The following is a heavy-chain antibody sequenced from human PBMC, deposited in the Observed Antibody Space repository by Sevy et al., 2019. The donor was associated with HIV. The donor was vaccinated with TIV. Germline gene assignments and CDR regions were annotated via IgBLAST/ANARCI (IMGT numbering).Heavy chain of an antibody. J-gene: IGHJ4*02. Sequence: SETLSLTCTVSGGSISSYYWSWIRQPPGKGLEWIGYIYYSGSTNYNPSLKSRVTISVDTSKNQFSLKLSSVTAADTAVYYCARLHPEYRGSGYYFDYWGQGTLVTVSS. CDR1: GGSISSYY. CDR2: IYYSGST. CDR3: ARLHPEYRGSGYYFDY. D-gene: IGHD6-6*01. V-gene: IGHV4-59*08.